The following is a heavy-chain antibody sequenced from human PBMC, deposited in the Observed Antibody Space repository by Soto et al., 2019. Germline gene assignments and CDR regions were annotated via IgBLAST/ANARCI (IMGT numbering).Heavy chain of an antibody. CDR2: IYYSGST. V-gene: IGHV4-31*03. Sequence: QVQLQESGPGLVKPSQTLSLTCTVSGGSISSGGYYWSWIRQHPGKGLEWIGYIYYSGSTYYHPSLKSRVTISVDTAKNQFSLKLSSVTAADTAVYYCARDRGGKASVDYWGQGTLVTVSS. D-gene: IGHD2-15*01. CDR3: ARDRGGKASVDY. J-gene: IGHJ4*02. CDR1: GGSISSGGYY.